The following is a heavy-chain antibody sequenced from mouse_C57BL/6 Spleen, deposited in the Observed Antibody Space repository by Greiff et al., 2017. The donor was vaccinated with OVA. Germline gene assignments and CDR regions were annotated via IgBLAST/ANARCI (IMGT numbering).Heavy chain of an antibody. J-gene: IGHJ3*01. CDR3: ASDWDSAY. CDR2: IDPSDSYT. D-gene: IGHD4-1*01. CDR1: GYTFTSYW. Sequence: QVQLQQPGAELVKPEASVKLSCKASGYTFTSYWMQWVKQRPGQGLEWIGEIDPSDSYTNYNQKFKGKATLTVDTSSSTAYMQLSSLTSEDSAVYYCASDWDSAYWGQGTLVTVSA. V-gene: IGHV1-50*01.